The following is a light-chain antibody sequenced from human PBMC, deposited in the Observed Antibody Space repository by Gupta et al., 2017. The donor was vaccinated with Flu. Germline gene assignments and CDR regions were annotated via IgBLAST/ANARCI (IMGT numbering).Light chain of an antibody. J-gene: IGKJ1*01. CDR3: QHSHSSPWT. V-gene: IGKV1-39*01. CDR2: AAS. CDR1: QSIRSY. Sequence: PSSLSASVGDRVIITCRASQSIRSYLNWYQQKPGKAPKLLIYAASSLQSGVPSRFTGSGSGTDFTLTINSLQPEDFGTYFCQHSHSSPWTFGPGTKVDIK.